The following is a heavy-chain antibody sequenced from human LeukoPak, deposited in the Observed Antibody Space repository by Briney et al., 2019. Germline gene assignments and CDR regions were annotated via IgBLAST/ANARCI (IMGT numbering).Heavy chain of an antibody. CDR3: THGSMYQLDY. CDR2: ISGSGGST. Sequence: PGGSLRLSCAASGFTFSSYAMSWVRQAPGKGLEWVSAISGSGGSTYYADSVKGRFTISRDNSKNTLYPQMNSLRAEDTAVYYCTHGSMYQLDYWGQGTLVTVSS. V-gene: IGHV3-23*01. J-gene: IGHJ4*02. CDR1: GFTFSSYA. D-gene: IGHD2-2*01.